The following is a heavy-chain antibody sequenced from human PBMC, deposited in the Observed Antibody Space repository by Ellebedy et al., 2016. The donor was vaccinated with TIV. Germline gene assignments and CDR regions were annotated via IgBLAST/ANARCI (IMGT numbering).Heavy chain of an antibody. D-gene: IGHD3-9*01. CDR3: AKDGSLRYFDWFGDY. CDR1: GFTFSSYA. Sequence: GEFLKISCAASGFTFSSYAMSWVRQAPGKGLKWVSVISGSSGSTYYADSVKGRFTISRDNSKNTLYLQMNSLRAEDTAVYYCAKDGSLRYFDWFGDYWGQGTLVTVSS. J-gene: IGHJ4*02. CDR2: ISGSSGST. V-gene: IGHV3-23*01.